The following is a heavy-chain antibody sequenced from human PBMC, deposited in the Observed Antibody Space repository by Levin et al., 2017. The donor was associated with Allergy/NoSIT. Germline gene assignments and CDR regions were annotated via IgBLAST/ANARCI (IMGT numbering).Heavy chain of an antibody. J-gene: IGHJ4*02. CDR1: GFTFSDYF. D-gene: IGHD6-19*01. CDR3: ARESAWSHPN. CDR2: ISSKGSAI. Sequence: GGSLRLSCAASGFTFSDYFMSWIRQAPGKGLEWVSYISSKGSAIYYADSVKGRFTISRDNAKNSLYLQMNSLRAEDTAVYYCARESAWSHPNWGQGTLVTVSS. V-gene: IGHV3-11*01.